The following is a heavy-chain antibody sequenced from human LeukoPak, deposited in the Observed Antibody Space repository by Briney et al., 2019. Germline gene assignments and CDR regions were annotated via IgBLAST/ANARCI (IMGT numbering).Heavy chain of an antibody. J-gene: IGHJ6*01. CDR1: GDSFSSHH. D-gene: IGHD4-17*01. V-gene: IGHV4-59*11. Sequence: PSVTQTLTCTVSGDSFSSHHWTWLRQSPGTGLEWIRYISYIGRTNYNPSLKSRVIISIDTSKNQYSLKLRSVTAAGTAVYYCARDLVTVTKGFDIWGQGTTVTVSS. CDR2: ISYIGRT. CDR3: ARDLVTVTKGFDI.